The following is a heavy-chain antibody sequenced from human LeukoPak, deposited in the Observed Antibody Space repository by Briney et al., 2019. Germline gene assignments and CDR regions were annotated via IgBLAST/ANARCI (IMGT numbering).Heavy chain of an antibody. CDR1: GFTFSSSA. Sequence: GGSLRLSCAASGFTFSSSAMSWVRQAPGKGLEWVSAISGSGGSTYYADSVKGRFTISRDNSKNTLYLQMNSLRAEDTAVYYCAKGLAAAAYYGMDVWGQGTTVTVSS. CDR3: AKGLAAAAYYGMDV. CDR2: ISGSGGST. V-gene: IGHV3-23*01. D-gene: IGHD6-13*01. J-gene: IGHJ6*02.